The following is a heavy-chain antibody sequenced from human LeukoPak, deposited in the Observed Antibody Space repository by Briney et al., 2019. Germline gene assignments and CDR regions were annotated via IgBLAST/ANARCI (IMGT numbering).Heavy chain of an antibody. D-gene: IGHD6-19*01. CDR2: INHSGST. J-gene: IGHJ5*02. CDR1: GGSFSGYY. V-gene: IGHV4-34*01. CDR3: ARWGSGWFNWFDP. Sequence: KSSETLSLTCAVYGGSFSGYYWSWIRQPPGKGLEWIGEINHSGSTNYNPSLKSRVTISVDTSKNQFSLKLSSVTAADTAVYYCARWGSGWFNWFDPWGQGTLVTVSS.